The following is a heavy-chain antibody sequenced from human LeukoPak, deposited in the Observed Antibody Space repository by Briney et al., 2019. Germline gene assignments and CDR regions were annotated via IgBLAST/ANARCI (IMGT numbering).Heavy chain of an antibody. V-gene: IGHV4-59*01. CDR2: IYYSGST. CDR1: GGSISSYY. Sequence: PSETLSLTCTVSGGSISSYYWSWIRQPPGKGLEWIGYIYYSGSTNYNPSLKSRVTISVDTSKNQFSLKLSSVTAADTAVYYCARDYYDWNWFDPWGQGTLVTVSS. J-gene: IGHJ5*02. CDR3: ARDYYDWNWFDP. D-gene: IGHD3-22*01.